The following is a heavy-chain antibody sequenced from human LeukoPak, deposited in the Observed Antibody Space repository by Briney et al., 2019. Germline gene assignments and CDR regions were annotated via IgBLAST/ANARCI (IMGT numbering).Heavy chain of an antibody. D-gene: IGHD2-2*01. J-gene: IGHJ4*02. CDR3: ARAARYCSSTSCLGHDY. CDR2: IIPIFGTA. Sequence: ASVKLSCKASGGTFSSYAISWVRQAPGQGLQWMGGIIPIFGTANYAQKFQGRVTITTDESTSTAYMELSSLRSEDAAVYYCARAARYCSSTSCLGHDYWGQGTLVTVSS. V-gene: IGHV1-69*05. CDR1: GGTFSSYA.